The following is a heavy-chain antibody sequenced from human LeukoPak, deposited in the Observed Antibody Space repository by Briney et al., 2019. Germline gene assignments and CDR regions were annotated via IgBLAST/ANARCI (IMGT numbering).Heavy chain of an antibody. Sequence: GXSLRLSCAASGFTFSSYGTHWVRQAPGKGLEWVAFIRYDGSNKYYADSVKGRFTISRDNSKNTLYLQMNSLRAEDTAVYYCAKGFDYGDEYWGQGTLVTVSS. D-gene: IGHD4-17*01. J-gene: IGHJ4*02. V-gene: IGHV3-30*02. CDR2: IRYDGSNK. CDR3: AKGFDYGDEY. CDR1: GFTFSSYG.